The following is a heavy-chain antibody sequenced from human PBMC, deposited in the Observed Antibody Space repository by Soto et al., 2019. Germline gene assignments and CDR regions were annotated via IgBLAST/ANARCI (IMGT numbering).Heavy chain of an antibody. J-gene: IGHJ3*02. CDR2: ISGSGGST. CDR3: AKDGDRDYDILTGYYSI. CDR1: GFTFSSYA. Sequence: GGSLRLSCAASGFTFSSYAMSWVRQAPGKGLEWVSGISGSGGSTYYADSVKGRFTISRDNSKNTLYLQMNSLRAEDTAVYYCAKDGDRDYDILTGYYSIWGQGTMVTVSS. D-gene: IGHD3-9*01. V-gene: IGHV3-23*01.